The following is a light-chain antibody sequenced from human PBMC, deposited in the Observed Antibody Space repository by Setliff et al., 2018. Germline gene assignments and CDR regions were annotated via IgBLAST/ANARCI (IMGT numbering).Light chain of an antibody. V-gene: IGLV2-14*01. J-gene: IGLJ1*01. CDR3: SSYTSSSTL. CDR2: EVS. CDR1: SSDVGGYNY. Sequence: QSALAQPASVSGSPGQSITISCTGTSSDVGGYNYVSWYQQHPGKAPKLMIYEVSNRPSGVPNRFSGSKSGNTASLTISGLQAEDEADYYCSSYTSSSTLFGTGTKVTV.